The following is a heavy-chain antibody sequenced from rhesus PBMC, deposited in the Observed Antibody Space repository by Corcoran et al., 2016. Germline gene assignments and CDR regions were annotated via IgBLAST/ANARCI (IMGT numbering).Heavy chain of an antibody. CDR3: AKGRYYYDSGYYKPFDY. J-gene: IGHJ4*01. CDR2: ISNGVGLP. CDR1: GFTFSSYG. D-gene: IGHD3-28*01. V-gene: IGHV3S5*01. Sequence: DVQLVESGGGLVQPGGSLRLSCAASGFTFSSYGMSWVRQAPGKGLVEVSYISNGVGLPYYPDSMKGRFTISRDNSKNTLSLQMNSLRAEDTAVYYCAKGRYYYDSGYYKPFDYWGQGVLVTVSS.